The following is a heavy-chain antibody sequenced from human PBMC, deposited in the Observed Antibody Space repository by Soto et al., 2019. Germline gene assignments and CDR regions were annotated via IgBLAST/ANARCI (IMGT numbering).Heavy chain of an antibody. D-gene: IGHD2-2*01. CDR1: GFTFSSYG. CDR3: AKEADIVVVPAATHFDY. J-gene: IGHJ4*02. V-gene: IGHV3-30*18. CDR2: ISYDGSNK. Sequence: QVQLVESGGGVVQPGRSLRLSCAASGFTFSSYGMHWVRQAPGKGLEWVAVISYDGSNKYYADSVKGRFTISRDKSKNTLYLQMNSLRAEDTAVYYCAKEADIVVVPAATHFDYWGQGTLVTVSS.